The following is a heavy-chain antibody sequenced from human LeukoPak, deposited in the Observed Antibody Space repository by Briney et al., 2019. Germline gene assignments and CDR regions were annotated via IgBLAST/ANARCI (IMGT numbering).Heavy chain of an antibody. J-gene: IGHJ4*02. CDR2: ISGSGGST. CDR1: GFTFSSYA. D-gene: IGHD3-22*01. CDR3: AKDEPDYYDSSGYQYYFDY. Sequence: GGSLRLSCAASGFTFSSYAMSWVRQAPGKGLEWVSAISGSGGSTYYADSVKGRFTISRDNSKNTLYLQMNSLRAEDTAVYYCAKDEPDYYDSSGYQYYFDYSGQGTLVTVSS. V-gene: IGHV3-23*01.